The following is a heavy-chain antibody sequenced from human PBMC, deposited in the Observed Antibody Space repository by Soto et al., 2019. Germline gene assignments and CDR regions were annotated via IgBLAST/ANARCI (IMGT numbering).Heavy chain of an antibody. V-gene: IGHV1-3*01. Sequence: ASVKVSCKASGYTFTAYAMHWVRQAPGQRLEWMGWINAGNGNTKYSQKFQGRVTITRDTSASTAYMELSSLRSEDTAVYYCARAEAVPADFDYWGQGTLVTVSS. J-gene: IGHJ4*02. D-gene: IGHD6-19*01. CDR3: ARAEAVPADFDY. CDR2: INAGNGNT. CDR1: GYTFTAYA.